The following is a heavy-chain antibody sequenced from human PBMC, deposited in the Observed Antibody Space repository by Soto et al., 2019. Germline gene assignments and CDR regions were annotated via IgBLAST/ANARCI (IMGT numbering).Heavy chain of an antibody. V-gene: IGHV1-46*01. J-gene: IGHJ4*02. D-gene: IGHD3-22*01. CDR1: GYTFTSYY. CDR3: ATLVPYYYDSSGYPHILYYFDY. Sequence: ASVKVSCKASGYTFTSYYMHWVRQAPGQGLEWMGIINPSGGSTSYAQKFQGRVTMTRDTSTSTVYMELSSLRSEDTAVYYCATLVPYYYDSSGYPHILYYFDYWGQGPLVTVSS. CDR2: INPSGGST.